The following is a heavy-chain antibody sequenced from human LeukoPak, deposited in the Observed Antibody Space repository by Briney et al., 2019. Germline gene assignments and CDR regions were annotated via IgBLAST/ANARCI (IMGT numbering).Heavy chain of an antibody. Sequence: SGGPLRLSCAASGFTFNRNNMNWVRQAPGKGLECVSYISSTSITMYYADSVKGRFTISRDNAKNSLYLQMNSLRADDTAVYYCARETILAVAGDFWGQGTLVTVSS. D-gene: IGHD6-19*01. CDR3: ARETILAVAGDF. CDR2: ISSTSITM. V-gene: IGHV3-48*01. CDR1: GFTFNRNN. J-gene: IGHJ4*02.